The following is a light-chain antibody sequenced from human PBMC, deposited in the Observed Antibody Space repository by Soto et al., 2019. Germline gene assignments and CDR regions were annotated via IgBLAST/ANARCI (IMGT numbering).Light chain of an antibody. CDR2: GAS. Sequence: EILMTQSPATLSVSPGEGLTLSCRASQSISRTLAWYQQRPGQAPRLLIYGASSRATGVPARFSGSGSGTEFTLTISSLQPEDFAVYYCQQYNDWPLTFGGGTKVDIK. CDR1: QSISRT. J-gene: IGKJ4*01. V-gene: IGKV3-15*01. CDR3: QQYNDWPLT.